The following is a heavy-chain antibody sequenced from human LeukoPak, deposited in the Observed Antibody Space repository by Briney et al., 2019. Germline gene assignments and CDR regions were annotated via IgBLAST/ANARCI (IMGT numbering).Heavy chain of an antibody. J-gene: IGHJ4*02. D-gene: IGHD3-9*01. CDR1: GYTFTGYY. CDR2: INPNSGGA. CDR3: ARGSTIFWFFDY. V-gene: IGHV1-2*02. Sequence: VASVKVSCKASGYTFTGYYMYWVRQAPGQGLEWMGWINPNSGGANYAQKFQGRVTMTRDTSISTAYMELSRLRSDDTAVYYCARGSTIFWFFDYWGQGTLVTVSS.